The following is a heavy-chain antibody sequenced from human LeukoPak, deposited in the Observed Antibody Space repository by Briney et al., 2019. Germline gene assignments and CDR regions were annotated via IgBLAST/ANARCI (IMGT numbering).Heavy chain of an antibody. Sequence: ASVKVSCKASGYTFTSYDINWVRQATGQGLEWMGWMNPNSGNTGYAQKFQGRVTMARSTSISTAYMELSSLRSEDTAVYYCARGLTAGYNWFDPWGQGTLVTVSS. D-gene: IGHD6-13*01. CDR3: ARGLTAGYNWFDP. V-gene: IGHV1-8*01. CDR1: GYTFTSYD. J-gene: IGHJ5*02. CDR2: MNPNSGNT.